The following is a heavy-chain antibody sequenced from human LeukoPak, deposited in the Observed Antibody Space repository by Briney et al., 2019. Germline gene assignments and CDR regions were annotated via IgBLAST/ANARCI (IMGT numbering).Heavy chain of an antibody. CDR3: AREGGSGWFRFDP. J-gene: IGHJ5*02. CDR2: INAGNGNT. V-gene: IGHV1-3*01. Sequence: ASVKVSCKASGYTFTSYAMHWVRQAPGQGLEWMGWINAGNGNTKYSQKFQGRVTITRDTSASTAYMELSSLRSEDTAVYYCAREGGSGWFRFDPWGQGTLVTVSS. D-gene: IGHD6-19*01. CDR1: GYTFTSYA.